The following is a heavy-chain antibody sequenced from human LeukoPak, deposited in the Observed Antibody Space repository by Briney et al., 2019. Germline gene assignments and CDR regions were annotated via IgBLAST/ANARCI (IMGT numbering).Heavy chain of an antibody. V-gene: IGHV3-48*04. CDR3: ARIPTRDGPVPTDY. J-gene: IGHJ4*02. CDR2: ISSSSSTI. D-gene: IGHD2-2*02. Sequence: ISSSSSTIYYADSVKGRFTISRDNAKNSLYLQMNSLRAEDTAVYYCARIPTRDGPVPTDYWGQGTLVTVSS.